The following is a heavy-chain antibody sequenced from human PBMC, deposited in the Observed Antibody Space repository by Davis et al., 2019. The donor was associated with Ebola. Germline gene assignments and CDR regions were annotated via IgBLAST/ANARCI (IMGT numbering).Heavy chain of an antibody. D-gene: IGHD3-16*01. J-gene: IGHJ5*02. CDR3: VRHSWAYWGGWFDH. V-gene: IGHV3-11*04. CDR1: GFTFSDYY. CDR2: ISSSGITI. Sequence: SLKISCAASGFTFSDYYMSWHRPAPGMGLERVSCISSSGITIYYADSVQGRFTISRANAKNMVFLQMNSLRDEDTAVYYCVRHSWAYWGGWFDHWGQGDLVTVSS.